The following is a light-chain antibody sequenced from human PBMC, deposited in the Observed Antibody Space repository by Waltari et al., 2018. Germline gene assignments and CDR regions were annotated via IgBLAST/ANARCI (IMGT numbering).Light chain of an antibody. V-gene: IGLV1-40*01. CDR1: SSNIGAGYD. Sequence: QSVLTQPPSVSGAPGQRVTISCTGSSSNIGAGYDAHRYQQLPGTSPKLLIYNDNNRPSGVPDRFSGSKSGTSASLAITGLQAEDEADYYCQSYDITLSASVFAGGTKLTV. CDR2: NDN. CDR3: QSYDITLSASV. J-gene: IGLJ3*02.